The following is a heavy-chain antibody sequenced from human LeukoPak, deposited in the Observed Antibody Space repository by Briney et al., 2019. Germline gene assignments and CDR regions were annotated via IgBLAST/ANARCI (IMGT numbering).Heavy chain of an antibody. CDR1: VYTFTSYD. CDR3: ARDPKDDTSGYYYFDN. J-gene: IGHJ4*02. D-gene: IGHD3-22*01. CDR2: INPRGGST. Sequence: GASVKVSCKASVYTFTSYDINWVRQATGQGLEWMGVINPRGGSTSYAQKFQGRLTMTRDMSTSTVYMELSSLRSEDTAVYFCARDPKDDTSGYYYFDNWGQGTLVTVSS. V-gene: IGHV1-46*01.